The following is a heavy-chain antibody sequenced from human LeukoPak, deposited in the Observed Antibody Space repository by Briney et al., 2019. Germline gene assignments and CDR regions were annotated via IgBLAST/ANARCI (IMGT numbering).Heavy chain of an antibody. D-gene: IGHD3-16*01. CDR2: IYYSGST. CDR1: GGSISSYY. CDR3: ARLLGVGFFYASGSLSD. V-gene: IGHV4-59*12. J-gene: IGHJ4*02. Sequence: SETLSLTCTVSGGSISSYYWSWIRQPPGKGLEWIGYIYYSGSTNYNPSLKSRVTISVDTSKNQFFLKLTSLSAADTAFYYCARLLGVGFFYASGSLSDWGQGTLVIVSS.